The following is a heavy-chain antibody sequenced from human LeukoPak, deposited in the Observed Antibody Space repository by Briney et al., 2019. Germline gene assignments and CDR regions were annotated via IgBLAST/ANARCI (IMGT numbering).Heavy chain of an antibody. V-gene: IGHV4-39*01. D-gene: IGHD2-21*01. CDR1: GASINRSSYS. CDR3: ARQPPYSSTFDI. Sequence: MPSETLSLTCTVSGASINRSSYSWAWIRQPPGKGLEWIGSMSHSESPYYNPSLRSRVTISVDTSKNQLSLRLTSVTAADRAVYYCARQPPYSSTFDIWGQGTMVTVS. J-gene: IGHJ3*02. CDR2: MSHSESP.